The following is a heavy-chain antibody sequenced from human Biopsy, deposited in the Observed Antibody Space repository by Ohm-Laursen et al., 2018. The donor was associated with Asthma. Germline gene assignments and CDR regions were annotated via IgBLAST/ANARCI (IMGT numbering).Heavy chain of an antibody. CDR1: GGAIRTSGYY. Sequence: SDTLSLTCSVPGGAIRTSGYYWGWIRQPPGKGLEWMGSISYTGSAYHNPSLKSRATISVDTSKNHFSLKLSSVTAADTAVYYCARHWDWGSFFDYWGQGTPVTVSS. D-gene: IGHD7-27*01. CDR3: ARHWDWGSFFDY. J-gene: IGHJ4*02. V-gene: IGHV4-39*01. CDR2: ISYTGSA.